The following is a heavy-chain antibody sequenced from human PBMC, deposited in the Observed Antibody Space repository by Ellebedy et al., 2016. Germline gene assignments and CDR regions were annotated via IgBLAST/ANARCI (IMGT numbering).Heavy chain of an antibody. J-gene: IGHJ4*02. CDR3: ARALNYYDSSGYYPKSFDY. CDR2: IYYSGSI. D-gene: IGHD3-22*01. Sequence: SETLSLTCTVSGGSISSYYWSWIRQPPGKGLEWIGYIYYSGSINYNPSLKSRVTISVDTSKNQFSLKLSSVTAADTAVYYCARALNYYDSSGYYPKSFDYWGQGTLVTVSS. CDR1: GGSISSYY. V-gene: IGHV4-59*01.